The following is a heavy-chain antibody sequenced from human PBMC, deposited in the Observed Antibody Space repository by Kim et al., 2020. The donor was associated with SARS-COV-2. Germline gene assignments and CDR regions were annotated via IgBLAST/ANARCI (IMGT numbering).Heavy chain of an antibody. J-gene: IGHJ4*02. V-gene: IGHV1-69*13. D-gene: IGHD2-21*02. CDR2: IIPIFGKA. CDR3: ARGPRPDCGGGCSILDY. Sequence: SVKVSCKASGGTFSSYAISWVRQAPGQGLEWMGGIIPIFGKANYAQKFQGRVTITADESSSTAYMELSSLRSEDTAVYYCARGPRPDCGGGCSILDYWGQGTLVTVSS. CDR1: GGTFSSYA.